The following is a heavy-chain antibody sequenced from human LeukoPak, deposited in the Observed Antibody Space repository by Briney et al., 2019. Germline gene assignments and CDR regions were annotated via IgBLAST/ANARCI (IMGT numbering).Heavy chain of an antibody. CDR3: ARDAPSGEGTTIPFDY. CDR2: ISAYNGNT. D-gene: IGHD1-7*01. CDR1: GYTFTSYG. J-gene: IGHJ4*02. V-gene: IGHV1-18*01. Sequence: ASVKVSCKASGYTFTSYGISWVRQAPGQGLEWMGWISAYNGNTNYAQKLQGRVTMTTDTSTSTAYMELRSLRSDDTAVYYCARDAPSGEGTTIPFDYWGQGTLVTVSS.